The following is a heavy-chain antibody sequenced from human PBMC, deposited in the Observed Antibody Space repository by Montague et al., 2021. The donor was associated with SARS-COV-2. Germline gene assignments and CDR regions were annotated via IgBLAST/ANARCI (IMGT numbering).Heavy chain of an antibody. Sequence: SLRLSCAASGFTFSSYSMNWVRRAPGKGLEWVSSISSSSSYIYYADSVKGRFTISRDNAKNSLYLQMNGLRAEDTAVYYCARDMWFGELQFFDYWGQGTLVTVSS. D-gene: IGHD3-10*01. J-gene: IGHJ4*02. V-gene: IGHV3-21*04. CDR1: GFTFSSYS. CDR3: ARDMWFGELQFFDY. CDR2: ISSSSSYI.